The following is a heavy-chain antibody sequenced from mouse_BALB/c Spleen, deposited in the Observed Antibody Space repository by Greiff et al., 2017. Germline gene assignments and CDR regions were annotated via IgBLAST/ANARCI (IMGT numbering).Heavy chain of an antibody. D-gene: IGHD2-3*01. J-gene: IGHJ2*01. CDR3: TSLYDGYFDY. CDR1: GFTFSSYT. Sequence: EVQLVESGGGLVKPGGSLKLSCAASGFTFSSYTMSWVRQTPEKRLEWVATISSGGSYTYYPDSVKGRFTISRDNAKNTLYLQMSSLKSEDTAMYYCTSLYDGYFDYWGQGTTLTVSS. V-gene: IGHV5-6-4*01. CDR2: ISSGGSYT.